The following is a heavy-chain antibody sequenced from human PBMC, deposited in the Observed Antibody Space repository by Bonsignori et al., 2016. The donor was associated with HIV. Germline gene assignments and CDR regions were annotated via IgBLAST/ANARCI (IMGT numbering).Heavy chain of an antibody. CDR2: IYYSGST. D-gene: IGHD5-18*01. J-gene: IGHJ4*02. CDR1: GGSMSSYY. V-gene: IGHV4-59*01. Sequence: GSLRLSCTVSGGSMSSYYWNWIRQPPGKGLEWIGYIYYSGSTNYNPSLKSRLTISLDMSKNQFSLILGSVTAADTAVYYCARGGYSYGLFDYWGLGSLVTVSS. CDR3: ARGGYSYGLFDY.